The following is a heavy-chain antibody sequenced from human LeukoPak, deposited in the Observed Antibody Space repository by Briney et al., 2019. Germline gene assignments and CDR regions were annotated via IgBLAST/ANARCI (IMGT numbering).Heavy chain of an antibody. V-gene: IGHV1-18*01. J-gene: IGHJ4*02. CDR1: GYTFTGYG. D-gene: IGHD3-16*01. CDR2: ISAYNGNT. Sequence: ASVTVSFKASGYTFTGYGISWVRQAPGQGLEWMGWISAYNGNTNYAQELQGRVTMTTDTSTSTAHMELRSLRSDDTAVYYCARDSAVWGDLDYWGQGTLVTVSS. CDR3: ARDSAVWGDLDY.